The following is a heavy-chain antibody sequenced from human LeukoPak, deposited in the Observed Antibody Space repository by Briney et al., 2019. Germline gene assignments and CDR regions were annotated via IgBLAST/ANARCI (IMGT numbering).Heavy chain of an antibody. J-gene: IGHJ3*02. CDR2: LYNSGST. Sequence: SETLSLTCTVSGGSISNYYWIRMRQPPGKGLEWIGSLYNSGSTNYNPSLKSRLTISVDMSKNQVSLKLRSVTAADTAVYYCARGVTSPLDAFDIWGQGTTVTVSS. CDR1: GGSISNYY. CDR3: ARGVTSPLDAFDI. V-gene: IGHV4-59*01. D-gene: IGHD1-26*01.